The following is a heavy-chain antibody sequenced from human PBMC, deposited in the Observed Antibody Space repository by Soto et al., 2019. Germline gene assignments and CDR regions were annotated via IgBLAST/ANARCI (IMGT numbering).Heavy chain of an antibody. CDR2: INPNSGGT. CDR1: GYTFTGYY. Sequence: ASVKVSCKASGYTFTGYYMHWVRQAPGQGLEWMGWINPNSGGTNYAQKFQGWVTMTRDTSISTAYMELSRLRSDDTAVYYCARVDYYDSSGYFDYWGQGTLVTSPQ. V-gene: IGHV1-2*04. J-gene: IGHJ4*02. CDR3: ARVDYYDSSGYFDY. D-gene: IGHD3-22*01.